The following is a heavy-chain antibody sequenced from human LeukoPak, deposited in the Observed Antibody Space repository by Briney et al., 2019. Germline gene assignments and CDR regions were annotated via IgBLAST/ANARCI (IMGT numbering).Heavy chain of an antibody. CDR1: GGTFSSYA. J-gene: IGHJ4*02. CDR3: ARDKSGGATSFDY. V-gene: IGHV1-69*13. Sequence: ASVKVSCKASGGTFSSYAISWVRQAPGQGLEWMGGIIPIFGTANYAQKFQGRVTITADESTSTAYMELSSLRSEDTAVYYCARDKSGGATSFDYWGQGTLVTVSS. CDR2: IIPIFGTA. D-gene: IGHD1-26*01.